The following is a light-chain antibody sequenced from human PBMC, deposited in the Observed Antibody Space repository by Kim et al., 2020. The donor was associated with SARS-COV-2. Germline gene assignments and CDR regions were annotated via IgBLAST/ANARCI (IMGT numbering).Light chain of an antibody. CDR1: SLRIYY. J-gene: IGLJ2*01. CDR3: NSRDSSGNHLV. Sequence: ALGQTVRITCQGDSLRIYYASWYQQKPGQAPVLFIYGKSNRPSGIPDRFSGSSSGNTASLTITGAQAEDEADYYCNSRDSSGNHLVFGGGTQLTVL. V-gene: IGLV3-19*01. CDR2: GKS.